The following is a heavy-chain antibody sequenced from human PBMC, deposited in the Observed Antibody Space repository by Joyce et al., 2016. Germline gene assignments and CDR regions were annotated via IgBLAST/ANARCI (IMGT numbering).Heavy chain of an antibody. CDR2: INPNSDGT. CDR3: ARVLVGDCSGGSCYFDY. D-gene: IGHD2-15*01. Sequence: QVQLVQSGAEVKKHGASVKVSCKASGSTCTGYYMHWVRQAPGQGLAGMGRINPNSDGTNFAQTFQVRVTMTRDTSITTAYMELSRLRSDSTAVYYCARVLVGDCSGGSCYFDYWGQGSLVTVSS. CDR1: GSTCTGYY. V-gene: IGHV1-2*06. J-gene: IGHJ4*02.